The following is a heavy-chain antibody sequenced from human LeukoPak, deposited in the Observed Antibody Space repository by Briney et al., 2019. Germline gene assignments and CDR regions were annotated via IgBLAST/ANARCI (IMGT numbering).Heavy chain of an antibody. D-gene: IGHD3-22*01. V-gene: IGHV3-30*03. Sequence: PGGSLRLSCAASGFTFSSYGMHWVRQAPGKGLEWVAVISYDGSNKYYADSVKGRFTISRDNSKNTLYLQMNSLRAEDTAVYYCATPRLTYYYDSSGSFDYWGQGTLVTVPS. J-gene: IGHJ4*02. CDR2: ISYDGSNK. CDR1: GFTFSSYG. CDR3: ATPRLTYYYDSSGSFDY.